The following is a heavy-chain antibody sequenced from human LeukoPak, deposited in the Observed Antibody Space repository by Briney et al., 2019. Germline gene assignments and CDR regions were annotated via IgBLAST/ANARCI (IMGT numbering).Heavy chain of an antibody. V-gene: IGHV4-34*01. CDR3: ARGLRIAANSLPHSFDY. Sequence: PSETLSLTCTVSGGSISSYYWSWIRQPPGKGLEWIGEINHSGSTNYNPSLKSRVTISVDTSKNQFSLKLSSVTAADTAVYYCARGLRIAANSLPHSFDYWGQGTLVTVSS. CDR1: GGSISSYY. J-gene: IGHJ4*02. D-gene: IGHD6-13*01. CDR2: INHSGST.